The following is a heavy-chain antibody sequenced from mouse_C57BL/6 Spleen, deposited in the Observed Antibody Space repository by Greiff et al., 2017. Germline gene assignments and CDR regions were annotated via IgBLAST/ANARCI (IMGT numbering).Heavy chain of an antibody. J-gene: IGHJ2*01. CDR2: IDPENGDT. V-gene: IGHV14-4*01. D-gene: IGHD3-3*01. CDR3: TTGGPGAFDY. CDR1: GFNIKDDY. Sequence: EVMLVESGAELVRPGASVKLSCTASGFNIKDDYMHWVKQRPEQGLEWIGWIDPENGDTEYASKFQGKATITADTSSNTAYLQLSSLTSEDTAVYYCTTGGPGAFDYWGQGTTLTVSS.